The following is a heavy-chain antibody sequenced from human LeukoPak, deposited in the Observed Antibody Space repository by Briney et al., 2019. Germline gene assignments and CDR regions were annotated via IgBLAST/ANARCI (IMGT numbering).Heavy chain of an antibody. CDR3: AKQGDYSGLSYFDY. CDR1: GFTFSSYA. J-gene: IGHJ4*02. D-gene: IGHD4-17*01. V-gene: IGHV3-23*01. CDR2: ISGSGGST. Sequence: GGSPRLSCAASGFTFSSYAMSWVRQAPGKGLEWVSAISGSGGSTYYADSVKGRFTISRDNSKNTLYLQMNSLRAEDTAVYYCAKQGDYSGLSYFDYWGQGTLVTVSS.